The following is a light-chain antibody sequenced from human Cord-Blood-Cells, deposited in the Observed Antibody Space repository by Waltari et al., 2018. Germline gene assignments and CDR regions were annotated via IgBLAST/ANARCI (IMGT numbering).Light chain of an antibody. J-gene: IGLJ3*02. CDR3: AAWDDSLSGWV. CDR1: SSTIGSNY. CDR2: RNK. V-gene: IGLV1-47*01. Sequence: QSVLTQPPSASGTPGQRVTLPRSGSSSTIGSNYVFWYQQLPGPAPKLLIYRNKQRPSGVPDRFSGSKSGTSASLAISGLRSEDEADYYCAAWDDSLSGWVFGGGTKLTVL.